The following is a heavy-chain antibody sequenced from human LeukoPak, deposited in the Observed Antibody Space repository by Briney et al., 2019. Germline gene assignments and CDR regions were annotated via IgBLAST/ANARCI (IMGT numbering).Heavy chain of an antibody. CDR2: IWYDGSNE. J-gene: IGHJ4*02. Sequence: GGSLRLSCAASGFTFSRYGVHWVRQAPGKGLEWVAVIWYDGSNEYYADSVKGRFTIFRDNSKNTLHLQMNSLRAEDTAVYYCARPLVGDALDYWGQGTLVTVSS. D-gene: IGHD1-26*01. CDR1: GFTFSRYG. CDR3: ARPLVGDALDY. V-gene: IGHV3-33*01.